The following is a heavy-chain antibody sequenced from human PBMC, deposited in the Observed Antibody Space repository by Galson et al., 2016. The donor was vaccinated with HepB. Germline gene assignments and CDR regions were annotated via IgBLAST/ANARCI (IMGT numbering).Heavy chain of an antibody. D-gene: IGHD3-10*01. CDR1: GFTFSSYA. V-gene: IGHV3-23*01. J-gene: IGHJ4*02. Sequence: SLRLSCAASGFTFSSYAMSWVRQAPGKGLEWVSTISGSGGSTYYVDSVKGRFTISRDNSKNTLSLQMNSLRGDDTAVYYCAKELGAKPVFSSWGQGTLVTVSS. CDR3: AKELGAKPVFSS. CDR2: ISGSGGST.